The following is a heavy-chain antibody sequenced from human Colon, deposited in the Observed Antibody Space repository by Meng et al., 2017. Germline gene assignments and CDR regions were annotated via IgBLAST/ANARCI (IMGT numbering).Heavy chain of an antibody. CDR1: GGSISTGGYY. CDR3: ARVRRSGDDFDY. V-gene: IGHV4-31*01. J-gene: IGHJ4*02. Sequence: QLQVSGPGLVKPSQTLSLTCTFSGGSISTGGYYWSWIRQLPGKGLEWIGYIYYSGSTYYNPSLRSLVSISVDTSKNQFSLRLTSVTAADTAVYYCARVRRSGDDFDYWGQGTLVTVSS. CDR2: IYYSGST. D-gene: IGHD1-26*01.